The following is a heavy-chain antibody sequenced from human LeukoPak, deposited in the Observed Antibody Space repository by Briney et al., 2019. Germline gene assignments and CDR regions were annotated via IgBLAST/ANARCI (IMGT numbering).Heavy chain of an antibody. Sequence: SETLSLTCTVSGGSISSYYWSWIRQPPGKGLEWIGYIYYSGSTNYNPSLKSRVTISVDTSKNQFSLKLSSVTAADTAVYYCASYSGSYFFDYWGQETLVTVSS. CDR2: IYYSGST. D-gene: IGHD1-26*01. CDR1: GGSISSYY. V-gene: IGHV4-59*01. CDR3: ASYSGSYFFDY. J-gene: IGHJ4*02.